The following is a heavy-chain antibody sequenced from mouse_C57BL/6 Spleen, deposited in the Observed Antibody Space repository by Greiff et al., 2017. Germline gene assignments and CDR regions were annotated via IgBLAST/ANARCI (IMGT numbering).Heavy chain of an antibody. CDR2: IDPSDSET. Sequence: QVQLQQPGAELVRPGSSVKLSCKASGYTFTSYWMHWVKQRPIQGLEWIGNIDPSDSETHYNQKFKDKATLTVDKSSSTAYMQLSSLTSEVSAVYYCARTGAAMDYWGQGTSVTVSS. CDR3: ARTGAAMDY. CDR1: GYTFTSYW. V-gene: IGHV1-52*01. J-gene: IGHJ4*01.